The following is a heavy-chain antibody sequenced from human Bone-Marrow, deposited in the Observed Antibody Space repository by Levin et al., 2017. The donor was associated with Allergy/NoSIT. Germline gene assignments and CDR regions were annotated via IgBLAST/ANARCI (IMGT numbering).Heavy chain of an antibody. D-gene: IGHD4-11*01. V-gene: IGHV4-31*03. CDR1: GDSITSGGFY. CDR3: AGGDYIRH. J-gene: IGHJ4*02. CDR2: IYHSGGT. Sequence: PSETLSLTCTVSGDSITSGGFYWTWIRQLPGKGLEWIGYIYHSGGTYYNPSVKGRVNISVDTSKNQFSLKLTSVSAADTGIYYCAGGDYIRHWGQGALVTVSS.